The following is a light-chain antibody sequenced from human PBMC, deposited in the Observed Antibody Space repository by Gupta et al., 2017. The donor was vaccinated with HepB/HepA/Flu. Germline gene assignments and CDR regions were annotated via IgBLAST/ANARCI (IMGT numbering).Light chain of an antibody. CDR2: EVS. CDR1: SSDVGSYNL. Sequence: QSALTQPASVSGSPRQSITISCTGTSSDVGSYNLVSWYQQHPGKAPKLMIYEVSKRPSGVSNRFSGSKSGNTASLTISGLQAEDEADYYCCSYAGSSTVVFGGGTMPTVL. CDR3: CSYAGSSTVV. J-gene: IGLJ2*01. V-gene: IGLV2-23*02.